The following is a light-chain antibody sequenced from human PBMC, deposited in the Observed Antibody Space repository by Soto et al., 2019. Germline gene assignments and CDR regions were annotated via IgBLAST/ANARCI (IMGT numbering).Light chain of an antibody. CDR3: QQYNNWPWT. J-gene: IGKJ1*01. CDR1: QSVSSD. Sequence: EIVMTQSPATLSVSPGARATLSCRARQSVSSDLAWYQQKPGQAPRLLIYGASTRATGFPARFSGSGSGTEFTLTISSLQSEDFAVYYCQQYNNWPWTFGRGTKVDIK. CDR2: GAS. V-gene: IGKV3-15*01.